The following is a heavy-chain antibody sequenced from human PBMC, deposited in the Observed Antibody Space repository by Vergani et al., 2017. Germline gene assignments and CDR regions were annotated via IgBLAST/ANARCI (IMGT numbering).Heavy chain of an antibody. V-gene: IGHV1-2*02. J-gene: IGHJ4*02. Sequence: QVQLVQSGAEVKKPGSSVKVSCKASGGTFSSYAISWVRQAPGQGLEWMGWINPNSGGTNYAQKFQGRVTMTRDTSISTAYMELSRLRSDDTAVYYCARGLEMATISTQGDYDYWGQGTLVTVSS. CDR3: ARGLEMATISTQGDYDY. CDR2: INPNSGGT. D-gene: IGHD5-24*01. CDR1: GGTFSSYA.